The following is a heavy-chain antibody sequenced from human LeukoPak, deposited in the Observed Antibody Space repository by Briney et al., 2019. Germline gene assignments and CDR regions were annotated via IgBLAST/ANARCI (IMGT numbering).Heavy chain of an antibody. D-gene: IGHD3-22*01. CDR1: GYTFTSYY. CDR3: AREGLHYYDSSGYYPMGY. V-gene: IGHV1-46*01. CDR2: INPSGGST. Sequence: ASVKVSCKASGYTFTSYYMHWVRQAPGQGLEWMGIINPSGGSTSYAQKFQGRVTMTRDTSTSTVYMELSSLRSEDTAVYYCAREGLHYYDSSGYYPMGYWGQGTLVTVSS. J-gene: IGHJ4*02.